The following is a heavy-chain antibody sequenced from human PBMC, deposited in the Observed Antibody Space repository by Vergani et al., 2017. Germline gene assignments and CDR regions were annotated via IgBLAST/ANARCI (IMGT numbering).Heavy chain of an antibody. Sequence: EVQLVESGGGLVQPVGSLRLSCAASGFTVSSNYMSWVRQAPGKGLEWVSVIYSVGSTYYADSVKGRFTISRDNSKNTLYLQMNSLRAEDTAVYYCARLVGATGIDYWGQGTLVTVSS. J-gene: IGHJ4*02. V-gene: IGHV3-66*02. CDR3: ARLVGATGIDY. D-gene: IGHD1-26*01. CDR1: GFTVSSNY. CDR2: IYSVGST.